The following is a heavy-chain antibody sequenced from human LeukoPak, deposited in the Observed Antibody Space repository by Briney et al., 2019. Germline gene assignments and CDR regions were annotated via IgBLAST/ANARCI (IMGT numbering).Heavy chain of an antibody. CDR2: IYYSGST. CDR1: GGSISSSSYY. D-gene: IGHD3-22*01. Sequence: SETLSLTCTVSGGSISSSSYYWGWIRQPPGKGLEWIGSIYYSGSTYYNPSLKSRVTISVDTSKNQFSLKLSSVTAADTAVYYCARLPPYYYGSSGRTGGYYYGMDVWGQGTTVTVSS. CDR3: ARLPPYYYGSSGRTGGYYYGMDV. J-gene: IGHJ6*02. V-gene: IGHV4-39*01.